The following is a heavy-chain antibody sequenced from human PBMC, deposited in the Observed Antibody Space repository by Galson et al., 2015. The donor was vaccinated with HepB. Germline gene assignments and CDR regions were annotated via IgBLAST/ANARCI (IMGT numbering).Heavy chain of an antibody. V-gene: IGHV3-33*01. CDR2: IWYDGSNK. J-gene: IGHJ5*02. D-gene: IGHD2-2*01. CDR3: ARDYCSSTSCGWFDP. Sequence: SLRLSCAASGFTFSSYGMHWVRQAPGKGLEWVAVIWYDGSNKYYADSVKGRFTISRDNSKNTLYLQMNSLRAEDTAVYYCARDYCSSTSCGWFDPWGQGTLVTVSS. CDR1: GFTFSSYG.